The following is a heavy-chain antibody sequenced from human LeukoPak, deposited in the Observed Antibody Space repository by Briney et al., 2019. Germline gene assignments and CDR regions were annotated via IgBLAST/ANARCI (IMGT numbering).Heavy chain of an antibody. CDR3: ARVSAIVGASWGFDP. Sequence: EGSLRPSCPASAFTSSDYYMSWIRQAQGKGLEWLSYISSSGSAMYYTDSGKVPFTMSRHHAKNSRDLQRNELRAQHRDVCYCARVSAIVGASWGFDPWGQGILVTVSS. V-gene: IGHV3-11*04. CDR2: ISSSGSAM. J-gene: IGHJ5*02. CDR1: AFTSSDYY. D-gene: IGHD1-26*01.